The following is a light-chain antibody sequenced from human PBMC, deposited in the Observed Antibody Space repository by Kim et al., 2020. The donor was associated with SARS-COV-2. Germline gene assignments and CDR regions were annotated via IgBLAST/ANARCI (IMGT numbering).Light chain of an antibody. Sequence: ALGQKVRITCQGDSLRKYYATWYQQRPGQAPTLVLYGKYDRPSGIPDRFSGSASGNTASLTITGAQAEDEGDYYCSSRDSTGDHVVFGGGTKLTVL. V-gene: IGLV3-19*01. CDR2: GKY. CDR1: SLRKYY. J-gene: IGLJ3*02. CDR3: SSRDSTGDHVV.